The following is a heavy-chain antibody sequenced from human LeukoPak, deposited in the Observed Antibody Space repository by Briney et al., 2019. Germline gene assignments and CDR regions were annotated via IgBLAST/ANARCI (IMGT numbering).Heavy chain of an antibody. CDR2: INGSGGST. V-gene: IGHV3-23*01. CDR3: AKGLTWTYYYYGMDV. CDR1: GFTFSSYA. D-gene: IGHD3/OR15-3a*01. J-gene: IGHJ6*02. Sequence: GGSLRLSCAASGFTFSSYAMSWVRQAPGKGLEWVSAINGSGGSTYYADSVKGRFTISRDNSKNTLYLQMNSLRAEDTAVYYCAKGLTWTYYYYGMDVWGQGTTVTVSS.